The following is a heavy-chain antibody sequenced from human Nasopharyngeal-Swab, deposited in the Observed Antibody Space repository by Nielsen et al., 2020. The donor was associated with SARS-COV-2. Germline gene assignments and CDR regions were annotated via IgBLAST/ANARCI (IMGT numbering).Heavy chain of an antibody. V-gene: IGHV1-3*01. CDR3: ARDSVPAAIGVGHYYYYMDV. J-gene: IGHJ6*03. D-gene: IGHD2-2*02. CDR2: INAGNGNT. Sequence: WVRQAPGQRLEWMGWINAGNGNTKYSQKFQGRVTITRDTSASTAYMELSSLRSEDTAVYYCARDSVPAAIGVGHYYYYMDVWGKGTTVTVSS.